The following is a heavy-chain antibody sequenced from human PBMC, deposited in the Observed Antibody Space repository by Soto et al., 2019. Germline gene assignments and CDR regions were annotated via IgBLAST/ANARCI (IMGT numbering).Heavy chain of an antibody. J-gene: IGHJ6*02. CDR2: ITAATGTT. Sequence: EVQLLESGGGLVQPGGSLRLSCAASGFTLRSYGMTWVRQAPGKGLECVADITAATGTTYHADSVKGRFTISRDLPANTLVLQMNSLRAADSAVYYCAKAEGRCSFYYSGLGVWGQGTRVTVSS. D-gene: IGHD1-26*01. CDR1: GFTLRSYG. V-gene: IGHV3-23*01. CDR3: AKAEGRCSFYYSGLGV.